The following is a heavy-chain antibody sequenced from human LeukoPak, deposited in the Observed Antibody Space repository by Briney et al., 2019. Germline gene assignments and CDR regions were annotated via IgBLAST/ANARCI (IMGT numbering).Heavy chain of an antibody. V-gene: IGHV3-21*01. D-gene: IGHD6-19*01. CDR1: GFTFSSYS. CDR2: ISSSSSYI. J-gene: IGHJ4*02. Sequence: PGGSLRLSCAASGFTFSSYSMNWVRQAPGKGLEWVSSISSSSSYIYYADSVKGRFTISRDNAKNSLYLQMSSLRAEDTAVYYCARVGAVAGPRDYWGQGTLVTVSS. CDR3: ARVGAVAGPRDY.